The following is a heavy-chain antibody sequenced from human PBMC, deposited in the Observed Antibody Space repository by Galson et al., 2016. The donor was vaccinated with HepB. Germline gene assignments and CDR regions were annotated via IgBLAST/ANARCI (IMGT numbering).Heavy chain of an antibody. CDR3: ARLTMIGGDDY. J-gene: IGHJ4*02. CDR2: IYPGDSDT. CDR1: GYTFTRYW. D-gene: IGHD3-22*01. V-gene: IGHV5-51*01. Sequence: QSGAEVKKSGESLTISCKGSGYTFTRYWIAWVRQMPGKGLEWMGSIYPGDSDTRYSPSFQGQVTISADKSISSAYVQWSSLKASDTAMYYCARLTMIGGDDYWGQGTLVTVSS.